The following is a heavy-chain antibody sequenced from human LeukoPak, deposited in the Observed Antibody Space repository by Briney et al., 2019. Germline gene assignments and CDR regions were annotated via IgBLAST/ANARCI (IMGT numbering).Heavy chain of an antibody. D-gene: IGHD3-10*01. CDR2: ISSSSSYI. V-gene: IGHV3-21*01. J-gene: IGHJ4*02. Sequence: GGSLRLSCAASGFIFSSYSMNWVRQAPGKGLEWVSSISSSSSYIYYADSVKGRFTISRDNAKNSLYLQMNSLRAEDTAVYYCARAPITMVRGVINYFDYWGQGTLVTVSS. CDR3: ARAPITMVRGVINYFDY. CDR1: GFIFSSYS.